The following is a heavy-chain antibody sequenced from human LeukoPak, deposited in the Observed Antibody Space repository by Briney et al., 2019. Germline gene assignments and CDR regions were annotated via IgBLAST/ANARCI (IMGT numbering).Heavy chain of an antibody. CDR2: ISSSGSTI. J-gene: IGHJ3*02. CDR1: GFTFSDYY. V-gene: IGHV3-11*01. CDR3: VKASKRFLGADVFDM. Sequence: GGSLRLSCAASGFTFSDYYMSWIRQAPGKGLEWVSDISSSGSTIYYADSVKGRFTISRDNAKNSLYLEMKSLRVEDTALYYCVKASKRFLGADVFDMWGQGTMVIVSS. D-gene: IGHD3-3*01.